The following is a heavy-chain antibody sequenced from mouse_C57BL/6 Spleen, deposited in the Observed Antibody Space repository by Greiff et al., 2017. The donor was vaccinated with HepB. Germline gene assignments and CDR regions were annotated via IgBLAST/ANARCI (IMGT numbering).Heavy chain of an antibody. CDR3: ARRKTYYSNYGWYFDV. D-gene: IGHD2-5*01. J-gene: IGHJ1*03. CDR2: IYPRSGNT. Sequence: VQLQQSGAELARPGASVKLSCKASGYTFTSYGISWVKQRTGQGLEWIGEIYPRSGNTYYNEKFKGKATLTADKSSSTAYMELRSLTSEDSAVYFCARRKTYYSNYGWYFDVWGTGTTVTVSS. CDR1: GYTFTSYG. V-gene: IGHV1-81*01.